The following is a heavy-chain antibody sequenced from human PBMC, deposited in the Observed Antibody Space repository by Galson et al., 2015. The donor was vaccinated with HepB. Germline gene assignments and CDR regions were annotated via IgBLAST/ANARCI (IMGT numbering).Heavy chain of an antibody. J-gene: IGHJ6*02. Sequence: SLRLSCAASGFTFSDYGMHWVRQAPGKGLEWVAFIRHDGSNKYYVDSVKGRFTISKDNSKNTLFLQMNSLRAEDTAVYYCAKDSLSDRIAAAGRGHFYYGMDVRGQGTTVTVSS. CDR1: GFTFSDYG. V-gene: IGHV3-30*02. D-gene: IGHD6-13*01. CDR2: IRHDGSNK. CDR3: AKDSLSDRIAAAGRGHFYYGMDV.